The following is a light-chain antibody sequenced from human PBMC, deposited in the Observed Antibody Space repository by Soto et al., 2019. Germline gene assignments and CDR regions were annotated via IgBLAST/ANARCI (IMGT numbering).Light chain of an antibody. CDR3: QQYNNWPRAT. J-gene: IGKJ4*01. V-gene: IGKV3-15*01. Sequence: IVMTQSPATLSVSPGERATLSCRGSQSINSNLAWYQQKPGQAPRLLMFRASIRATGFPARFSGSGSGTEFNITISSLQSEDSAIYYCQQYNNWPRATFGGGTKVEIK. CDR1: QSINSN. CDR2: RAS.